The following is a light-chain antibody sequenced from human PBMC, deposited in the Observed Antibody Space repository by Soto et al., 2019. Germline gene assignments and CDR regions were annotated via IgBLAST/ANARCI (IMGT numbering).Light chain of an antibody. J-gene: IGKJ1*01. V-gene: IGKV3-15*01. CDR1: QSVFSS. Sequence: EIVMTQSPATLAVSPGERATLSCRASQSVFSSLAWYQHKPGQAPRLRIYGAATRATGIPARLSGSGSGTEFTLTISSMQSDDIAVYYCQQYHNWPAFGQGTKVDI. CDR2: GAA. CDR3: QQYHNWPA.